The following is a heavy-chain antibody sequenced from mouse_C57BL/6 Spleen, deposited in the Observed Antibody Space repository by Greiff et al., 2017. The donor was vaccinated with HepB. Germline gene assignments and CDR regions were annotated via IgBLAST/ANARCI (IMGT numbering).Heavy chain of an antibody. Sequence: VQLQQSGPELVKLGASVKISCKASGYTFTDYYMNWVKQSHGKSLEWIGDINPNNGGTSYNQKFKGKATLTVDKSSSTAYMELRSLTSEDSAVYYCAREENYYGSRFFAYCGQGTLVTVSA. CDR2: INPNNGGT. D-gene: IGHD1-1*01. CDR3: AREENYYGSRFFAY. V-gene: IGHV1-26*01. CDR1: GYTFTDYY. J-gene: IGHJ3*01.